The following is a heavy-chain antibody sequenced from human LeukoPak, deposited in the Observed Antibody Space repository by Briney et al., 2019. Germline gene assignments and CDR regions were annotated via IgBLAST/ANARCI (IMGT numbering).Heavy chain of an antibody. D-gene: IGHD5-24*01. CDR2: IFPSDSDS. Sequence: GESLKISCKASGYSFTSYCNGWVRQMPGEGLVWMGFIFPSDSDSIYNPSFQGQVTISSDKSISTAYLQWSSLKASDTTMYNCARHSLSGRGWLAFRYYFDYWGEGTLVSVSS. V-gene: IGHV5-51*01. CDR1: GYSFTSYC. J-gene: IGHJ4*02. CDR3: ARHSLSGRGWLAFRYYFDY.